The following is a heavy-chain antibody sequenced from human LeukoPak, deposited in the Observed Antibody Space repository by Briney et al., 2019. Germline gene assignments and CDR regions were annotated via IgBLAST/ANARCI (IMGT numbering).Heavy chain of an antibody. Sequence: SETLSLTCTVSLDSTTSNFWSWVRQPPGKGLEWIGEIHRSGSPNYNPSLQSRVTISMDRSRNQIALELSSVTAADTAVYYCASRSRTGTFDYWGQGTLVTVSS. CDR1: LDSTTSNF. CDR3: ASRSRTGTFDY. V-gene: IGHV4-59*01. CDR2: IHRSGSP. J-gene: IGHJ4*02. D-gene: IGHD2-2*01.